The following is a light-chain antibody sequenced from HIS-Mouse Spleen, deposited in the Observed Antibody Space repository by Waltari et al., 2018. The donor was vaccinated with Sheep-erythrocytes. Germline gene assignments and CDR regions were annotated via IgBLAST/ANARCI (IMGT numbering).Light chain of an antibody. Sequence: SYELTQPPSVSVSPGQTASITCSGDKLGDKYACWYPQKPGQSPGLVIYQDRKRPSGIPARFSGSNSGNTATLTISGTQAMDEADYYCQAWDSSTVVFGGGTKLTVL. J-gene: IGLJ2*01. CDR3: QAWDSSTVV. CDR2: QDR. V-gene: IGLV3-1*01. CDR1: KLGDKY.